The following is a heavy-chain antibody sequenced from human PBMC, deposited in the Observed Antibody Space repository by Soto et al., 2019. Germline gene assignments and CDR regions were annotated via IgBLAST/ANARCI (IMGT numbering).Heavy chain of an antibody. V-gene: IGHV4-61*01. D-gene: IGHD3-3*01. Sequence: SETLSLTCTVSGGSVSSGSYYWSWIRQPPGKGLEWIGYIYYSGSTNYNPSLKSRVTISVDTSKNQFSLKLSSVTAADTAVYYCARRTLFYDFWSGPQVGYYYYYGMDVWGQGTTVTVSS. CDR3: ARRTLFYDFWSGPQVGYYYYYGMDV. CDR1: GGSVSSGSYY. CDR2: IYYSGST. J-gene: IGHJ6*02.